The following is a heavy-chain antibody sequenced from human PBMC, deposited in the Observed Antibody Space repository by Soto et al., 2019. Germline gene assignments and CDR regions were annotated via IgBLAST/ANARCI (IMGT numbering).Heavy chain of an antibody. CDR3: ARGSSIAGLYYGMDV. CDR2: NYYSGIT. J-gene: IGHJ6*02. V-gene: IGHV4-31*03. Sequence: QVQLQESGPGLVKPSQTLSLTCTVSGGSISSGGYYWTWIRQHPGKGLGWIGYNYYSGITYYNPSLKSRVTISLDKSKNQFSLKLSSVTAADTAVYYCARGSSIAGLYYGMDVWGQGTTVTVSS. CDR1: GGSISSGGYY. D-gene: IGHD6-6*01.